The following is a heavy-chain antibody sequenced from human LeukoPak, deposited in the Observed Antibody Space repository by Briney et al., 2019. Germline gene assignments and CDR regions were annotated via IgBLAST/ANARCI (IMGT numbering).Heavy chain of an antibody. J-gene: IGHJ5*02. D-gene: IGHD5-18*01. CDR3: AKNTWDL. V-gene: IGHV7-4-1*02. Sequence: ASVTVSCKASGYNFRRSSLNWVRQAPGQGLEWMGWIDAKTGNQTYVQAFTGRFVFSLDTSVSTADLQISSHRAEDTGVYYCAKNTWDLWGQGTLVIVSS. CDR2: IDAKTGNQ. CDR1: GYNFRRSS.